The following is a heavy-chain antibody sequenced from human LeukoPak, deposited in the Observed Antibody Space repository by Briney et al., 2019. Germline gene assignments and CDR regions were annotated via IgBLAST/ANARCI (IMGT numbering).Heavy chain of an antibody. CDR1: GFTFTSYW. CDR3: ARVGLGCSGGSCYSNY. V-gene: IGHV3-74*01. Sequence: GGSLRLSCAASGFTFTSYWIHWVRQAPGKGLVWISHIHSDGSSTSYADSVTGRFTISRDNAKNMVYLQMNGLRTEDTAVYYCARVGLGCSGGSCYSNYWGQGTLVTVSS. CDR2: IHSDGSST. D-gene: IGHD2-15*01. J-gene: IGHJ4*02.